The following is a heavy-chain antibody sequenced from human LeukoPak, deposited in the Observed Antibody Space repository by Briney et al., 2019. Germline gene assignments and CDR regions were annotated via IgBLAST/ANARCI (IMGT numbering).Heavy chain of an antibody. D-gene: IGHD2-15*01. CDR2: INPNSGGT. CDR3: ARDGEGYCSGGSCYNPYGMDV. Sequence: WASVKVSCKASGYTFTGYYMHWVRQAPGQGLEWMGWINPNSGGTNYAQKFQGRVTMTRDTSISTAYMELSRLRSDDTALYHCARDGEGYCSGGSCYNPYGMDVWGQGTTVTVSS. CDR1: GYTFTGYY. J-gene: IGHJ6*02. V-gene: IGHV1-2*02.